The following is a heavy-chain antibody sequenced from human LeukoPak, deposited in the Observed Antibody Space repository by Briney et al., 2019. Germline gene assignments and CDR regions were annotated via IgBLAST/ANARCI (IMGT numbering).Heavy chain of an antibody. CDR2: TSYSGTT. D-gene: IGHD6-13*01. Sequence: SQILSLTCTVSSGSISSSGYYWSWIRQLSGKGLEWIGSTSYSGTTYYNPSLKSRVTISLDTSENQFSLKLSSVTAADTAVYYCAKGRPAAGQYYFDYWGQGILVTVSS. V-gene: IGHV4-31*03. CDR3: AKGRPAAGQYYFDY. CDR1: SGSISSSGYY. J-gene: IGHJ4*02.